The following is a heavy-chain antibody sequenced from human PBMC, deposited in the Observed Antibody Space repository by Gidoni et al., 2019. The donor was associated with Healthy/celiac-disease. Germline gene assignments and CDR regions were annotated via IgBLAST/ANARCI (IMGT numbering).Heavy chain of an antibody. CDR1: GFPFSSYA. J-gene: IGHJ2*01. V-gene: IGHV3-23*01. CDR3: AKEKGITMVRGDDWYFDL. CDR2: ISGSGGST. Sequence: EVQLLESGGGLVQPGGSLRLSCAASGFPFSSYAMSWVRQAPGKGLEWVSAISGSGGSTYYADSVKGRFTISRDNSKNTLYLQMNSLRAEDTAVYYCAKEKGITMVRGDDWYFDLWGRGTLVTVSS. D-gene: IGHD3-10*01.